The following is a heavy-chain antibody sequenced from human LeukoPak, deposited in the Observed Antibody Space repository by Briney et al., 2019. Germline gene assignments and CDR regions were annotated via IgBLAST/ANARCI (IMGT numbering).Heavy chain of an antibody. CDR1: GYTFTSYY. Sequence: GASVKVSCKASGYTFTSYYMHWVRQAPGQGLEWMGIINPSGGSTSYAQKFQGRVTMTRDMSTSTVYMELSSLRSEDTAVYYCARDNKFYDSSGYSFDYWGQGTLVTVSS. J-gene: IGHJ4*02. CDR3: ARDNKFYDSSGYSFDY. CDR2: INPSGGST. D-gene: IGHD3-22*01. V-gene: IGHV1-46*01.